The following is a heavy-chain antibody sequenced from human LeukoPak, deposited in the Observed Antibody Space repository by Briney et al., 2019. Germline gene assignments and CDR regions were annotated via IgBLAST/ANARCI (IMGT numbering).Heavy chain of an antibody. CDR2: IIPIFGTA. Sequence: SVKVSCKASGGTFSSYAISWVRQAPGQGLEWMGGIIPIFGTANYAQKFQGRVTITADKSTSTAYMGLSSLRSEDTAVYYCARSSIIAAAGPYYFDYWGQGTLVTVSS. CDR3: ARSSIIAAAGPYYFDY. V-gene: IGHV1-69*06. J-gene: IGHJ4*02. CDR1: GGTFSSYA. D-gene: IGHD6-13*01.